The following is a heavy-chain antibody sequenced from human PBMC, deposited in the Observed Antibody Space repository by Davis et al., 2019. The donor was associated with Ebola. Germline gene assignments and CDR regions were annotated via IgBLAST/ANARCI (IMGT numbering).Heavy chain of an antibody. V-gene: IGHV1-46*01. CDR2: INPSGGST. Sequence: ASVKVSCKASGYTFTGYYMHWVRQAPGQGLEWMGIINPSGGSTSYAQKFQGRVTMTRDTSTSTVYMELSSLRSEDTAVYYCASGRDYYDSSGAFDYWGQGTLVTVSS. CDR1: GYTFTGYY. D-gene: IGHD3-22*01. J-gene: IGHJ4*02. CDR3: ASGRDYYDSSGAFDY.